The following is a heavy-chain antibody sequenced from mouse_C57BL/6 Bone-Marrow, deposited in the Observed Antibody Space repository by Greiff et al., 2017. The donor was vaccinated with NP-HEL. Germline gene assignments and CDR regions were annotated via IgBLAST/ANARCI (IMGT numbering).Heavy chain of an antibody. CDR2: IDPEDGET. J-gene: IGHJ4*01. V-gene: IGHV14-2*01. CDR3: AREGYYDYDDAMDY. D-gene: IGHD2-4*01. Sequence: VHVKQSGAELVKPGASVKLSCTASGFNIKDYYMHWVKQRTEQGLEWIGRIDPEDGETKYAPQFQGKATITAYTSSNTAYLQIRSLTSEDTDVYYCAREGYYDYDDAMDYWGQGTSVTVSS. CDR1: GFNIKDYY.